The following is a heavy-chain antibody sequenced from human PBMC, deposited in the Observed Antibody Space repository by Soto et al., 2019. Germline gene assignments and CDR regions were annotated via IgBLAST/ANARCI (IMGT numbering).Heavy chain of an antibody. J-gene: IGHJ5*02. V-gene: IGHV4-39*02. CDR2: IAYRGST. D-gene: IGHD3-9*01. CDR1: GDSISKSGHY. Sequence: PSETLSRTCTVSGDSISKSGHYWVWIRQHPGKALEWIGGIAYRGSTLYNTSLSSRITMSIDTSKKFFSLKLTSVSASDTALYYRTRLLTPYDTPGPSWFGPWGQGTLVTVSS. CDR3: TRLLTPYDTPGPSWFGP.